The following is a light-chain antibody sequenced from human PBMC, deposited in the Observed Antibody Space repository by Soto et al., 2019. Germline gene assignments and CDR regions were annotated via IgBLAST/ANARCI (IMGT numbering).Light chain of an antibody. CDR3: KSRTTRNTLV. CDR2: EVT. CDR1: GSAVGGYNY. J-gene: IGLJ3*02. Sequence: QSVLTQPASVSGSPGQSITIPCTGTGSAVGGYNYVSWYKQHPGKAPKLIIYEVTHRPSGVSSRFYGSRSGNTASLTISGLQAEDEADYYCKSRTTRNTLVFGGGTKLTVL. V-gene: IGLV2-14*01.